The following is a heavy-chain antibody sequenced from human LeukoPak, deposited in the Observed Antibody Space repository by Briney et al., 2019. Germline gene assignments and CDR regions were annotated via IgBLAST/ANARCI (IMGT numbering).Heavy chain of an antibody. D-gene: IGHD1-1*01. V-gene: IGHV4-59*01. CDR3: ARGFSVWTGYYYYYGMDV. J-gene: IGHJ6*02. CDR1: GGSISNCY. Sequence: KPSETLSLTCSVSGGSISNCYWSWIRQPPGMGLEWIGNIYYSGGTDYNLSLKSPVTMSVDTSKNQFSLKMSSVTAADTAVYYCARGFSVWTGYYYYYGMDVWGLGTTVTVSS. CDR2: IYYSGGT.